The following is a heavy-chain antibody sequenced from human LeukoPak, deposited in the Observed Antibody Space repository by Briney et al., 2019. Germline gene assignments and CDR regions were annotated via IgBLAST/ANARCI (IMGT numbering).Heavy chain of an antibody. CDR1: GGSFSGYY. J-gene: IGHJ4*02. D-gene: IGHD6-19*01. Sequence: PSETLSLTCAVYGGSFSGYYWSWIRQPPGKGLEWIGEINHSGSTNYNPSLKGRVTISVDTSKNQFSLKLSSVTAADTAVYYCVRALTVDSAGSFDYWGQGTLVTVSS. CDR3: VRALTVDSAGSFDY. CDR2: INHSGST. V-gene: IGHV4-34*01.